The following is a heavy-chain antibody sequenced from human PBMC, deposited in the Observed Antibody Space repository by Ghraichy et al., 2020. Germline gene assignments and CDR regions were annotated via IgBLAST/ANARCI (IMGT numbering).Heavy chain of an antibody. D-gene: IGHD6-19*01. CDR3: AKDRAVAGTGAGPTTEKNWFDP. CDR2: ISGSGGST. V-gene: IGHV3-23*01. CDR1: GFTFSSYA. Sequence: GGSLRLSCAASGFTFSSYAMSWVRQAPGKGLEWVSAISGSGGSTYYADSVKGRFTISRDNSKNTLYLQMNSLRAEDTAVYYCAKDRAVAGTGAGPTTEKNWFDPWGQGTLVTVSS. J-gene: IGHJ5*02.